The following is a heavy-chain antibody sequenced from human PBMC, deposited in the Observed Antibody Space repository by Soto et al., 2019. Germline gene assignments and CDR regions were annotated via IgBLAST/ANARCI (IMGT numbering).Heavy chain of an antibody. D-gene: IGHD7-27*01. CDR1: GYTFTSFG. V-gene: IGHV1-18*04. CDR2: ISGYSANT. Sequence: QIHLVQSGAEVKKPGASVKVSCKASGYTFTSFGISWVRQASGQGLEWMGWISGYSANTHYAHKVQGRVSMTTDTSTNTAYMELRSLRSDDTAVYYCARGTGDLAYWGQGTLVTVSS. J-gene: IGHJ4*02. CDR3: ARGTGDLAY.